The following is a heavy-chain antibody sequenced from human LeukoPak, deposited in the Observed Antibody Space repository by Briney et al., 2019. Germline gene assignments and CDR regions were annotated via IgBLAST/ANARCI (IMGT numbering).Heavy chain of an antibody. CDR3: AILGTGSS. Sequence: SETLSLTRTVSGGSISSSTYYWGWIRQPPGRGLEWIGTIYYRGSTYYNPSLKSRVTISVDTSNNQFSLRLSSVTAADTAVYYCAILGTGSSWGQGTLVTASS. CDR2: IYYRGST. J-gene: IGHJ5*02. D-gene: IGHD3-10*01. CDR1: GGSISSSTYY. V-gene: IGHV4-39*01.